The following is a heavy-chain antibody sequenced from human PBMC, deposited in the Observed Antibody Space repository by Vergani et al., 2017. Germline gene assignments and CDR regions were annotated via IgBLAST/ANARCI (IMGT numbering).Heavy chain of an antibody. V-gene: IGHV1-2*02. CDR1: GYTFTGYY. Sequence: QVQLVQSGAEVKKPGASVKVSCKASGYTFTGYYMHWVRQAPGQGLEWMGWINPNSGGKNYAQKLQGRVTMTSATSISTAYMELSRRRSDDTAVYYCARDRITADYLMEGQFDYWGRGTLVTVSS. CDR2: INPNSGGK. CDR3: ARDRITADYLMEGQFDY. J-gene: IGHJ4*02. D-gene: IGHD7-27*01.